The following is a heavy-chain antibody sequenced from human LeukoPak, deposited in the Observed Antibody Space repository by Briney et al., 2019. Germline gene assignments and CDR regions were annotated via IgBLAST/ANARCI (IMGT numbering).Heavy chain of an antibody. D-gene: IGHD3-10*01. V-gene: IGHV1-2*02. CDR2: INPNSGGT. CDR1: GYTFTSYG. J-gene: IGHJ3*02. CDR3: ARDAYYYGSGSYNDAFDT. Sequence: SVKVSCKASGYTFTSYGISRVRQAPGQGLEWMGWINPNSGGTNYAQKFQGRVTMTRDTSISTAYMELSRLRSDDTAVYYCARDAYYYGSGSYNDAFDTWGQGTMVTVSS.